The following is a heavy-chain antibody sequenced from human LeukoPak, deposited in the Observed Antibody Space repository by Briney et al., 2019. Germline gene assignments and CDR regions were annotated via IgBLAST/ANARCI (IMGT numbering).Heavy chain of an antibody. D-gene: IGHD3-22*01. CDR2: INPNSGGT. J-gene: IGHJ4*02. CDR3: ASLSSNYYDSSGYRFDY. CDR1: GYTFTGYY. Sequence: GASVKVSCKASGYTFTGYYMHWVRQAPGQGLEWMGWINPNSGGTNYAQKFQGRVTMTRDTSISTAYMELSRLRSDDTAVYYCASLSSNYYDSSGYRFDYWGQGTLVTVSS. V-gene: IGHV1-2*02.